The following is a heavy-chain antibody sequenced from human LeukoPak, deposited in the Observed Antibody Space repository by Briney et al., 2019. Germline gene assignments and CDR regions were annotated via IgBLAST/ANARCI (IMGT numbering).Heavy chain of an antibody. CDR3: ARDPRGVAAAGTKSWFDP. CDR1: GFTFSSYA. J-gene: IGHJ5*02. CDR2: VSYDGSNK. V-gene: IGHV3-30-3*01. Sequence: AGRSLRLSCAASGFTFSSYAMHWGRQAPGKGLEWVAVVSYDGSNKYYADSVKGRFTISRDNSKNTLYLQMNSLRAEDTAVYYCARDPRGVAAAGTKSWFDPWGQGTLVTVSS. D-gene: IGHD6-13*01.